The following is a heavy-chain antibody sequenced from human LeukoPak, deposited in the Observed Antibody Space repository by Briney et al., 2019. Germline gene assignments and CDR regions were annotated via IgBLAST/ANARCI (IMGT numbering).Heavy chain of an antibody. CDR1: GGSISSYY. D-gene: IGHD3-22*01. Sequence: SSETLSLTCTVSGGSISSYYWSWIRQPPGKGLEWSGYIYYSGSTNYNPSLKSRVTISVDTSNNQFSLKLSSVTAADSAVYYCARVGGYYYDSSGYYWGDYYYYGMDVWGQGTTVTVSS. CDR3: ARVGGYYYDSSGYYWGDYYYYGMDV. V-gene: IGHV4-59*01. J-gene: IGHJ6*02. CDR2: IYYSGST.